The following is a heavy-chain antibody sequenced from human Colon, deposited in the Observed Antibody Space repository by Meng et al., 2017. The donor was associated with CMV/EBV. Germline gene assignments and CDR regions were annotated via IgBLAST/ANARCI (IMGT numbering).Heavy chain of an antibody. CDR1: GYIFTSYD. CDR2: MNPNTGDT. D-gene: IGHD2-15*01. V-gene: IGHV1-8*01. CDR3: AVIVPATDYSYGTDV. Sequence: ASVTVSCKTSGYIFTSYDINWVRQAAGQGLEWMGWMNPNTGDTGYAQKFQGRITMTRDTSISTAYLELSSLKSEDTALYFCAVIVPATDYSYGTDVWGQGTTVTVSS. J-gene: IGHJ6*02.